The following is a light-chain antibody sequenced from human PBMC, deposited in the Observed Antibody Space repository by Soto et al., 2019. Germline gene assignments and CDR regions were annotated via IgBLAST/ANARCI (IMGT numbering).Light chain of an antibody. CDR3: QQYGNLTLK. CDR2: DAS. J-gene: IGKJ4*02. CDR1: QDISNY. Sequence: DIQMTQSPSSLSASVGDRVTITCQASQDISNYLNWYQQKPGKAPKLLIYDASNLETGVPSRFSGSGSGTDFTFTISSLQPEDIATYYCQQYGNLTLKSGAGTKVDIK. V-gene: IGKV1-33*01.